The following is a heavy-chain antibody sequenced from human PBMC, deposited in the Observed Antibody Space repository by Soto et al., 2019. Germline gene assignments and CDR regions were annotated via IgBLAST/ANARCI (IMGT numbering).Heavy chain of an antibody. V-gene: IGHV1-69*01. J-gene: IGHJ5*02. CDR1: GGTFSSYA. CDR2: IIPIFGTA. Sequence: QVQLVQSGAEVKKPGSSVKVSCKASGGTFSSYAISWVRQAPGQGVEWMGGIIPIFGTANYAQKFQGRVTITADESTSTAYMELSSLRSEDTAVYYCARESEYYDYVWGSYRPRWFDPWGQGTLVTVSS. CDR3: ARESEYYDYVWGSYRPRWFDP. D-gene: IGHD3-16*02.